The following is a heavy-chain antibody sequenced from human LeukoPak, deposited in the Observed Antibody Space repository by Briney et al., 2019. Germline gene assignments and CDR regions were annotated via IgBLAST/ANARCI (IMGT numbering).Heavy chain of an antibody. D-gene: IGHD3-22*01. V-gene: IGHV3-48*04. CDR2: ISSSDNTI. CDR1: GFTFSSYS. J-gene: IGHJ3*02. Sequence: GGSLRLSCAASGFTFSSYSMNWVRQAPGKGLEWVSYISSSDNTIYYTDSVKGRFTISRDNAKNSLYLQMNSLRAEDTAVYYCARDRDSSGYSSDAFDIWGQGTMVTVSS. CDR3: ARDRDSSGYSSDAFDI.